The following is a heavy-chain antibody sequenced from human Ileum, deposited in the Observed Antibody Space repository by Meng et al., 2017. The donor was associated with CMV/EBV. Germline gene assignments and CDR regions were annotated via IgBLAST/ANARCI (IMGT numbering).Heavy chain of an antibody. CDR1: GGSISSGGYY. V-gene: IGHV4-31*11. CDR3: ARAARPTSANKYRCFDY. Sequence: SETLSLTCDVSGGSISSGGYYWSWIRQHPGKGLEWIGYIYYSGSTYYNPSLKSRVTILVDTSKNQFSLKLNSVTAADTAVYYCARAARPTSANKYRCFDYWGQGTLVTVSS. J-gene: IGHJ4*02. D-gene: IGHD6-6*01. CDR2: IYYSGST.